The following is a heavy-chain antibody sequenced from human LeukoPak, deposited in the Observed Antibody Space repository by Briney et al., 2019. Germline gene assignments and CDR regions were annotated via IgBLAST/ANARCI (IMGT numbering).Heavy chain of an antibody. Sequence: PSETLSLTCTVSGGSISSYYWSWIRQPAGKGLEWIERIYTSGSTNYNPSLKIRVTMSVDTSKNQFSLKLSSVTVGDTAVYYCARELSSSWYDTGFDPWGKGTLVTVSS. D-gene: IGHD6-13*01. CDR1: GGSISSYY. J-gene: IGHJ5*02. CDR3: ARELSSSWYDTGFDP. CDR2: IYTSGST. V-gene: IGHV4-4*07.